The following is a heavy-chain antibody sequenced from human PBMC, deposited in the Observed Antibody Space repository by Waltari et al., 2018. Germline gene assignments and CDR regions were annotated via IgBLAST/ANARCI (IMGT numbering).Heavy chain of an antibody. CDR3: AREQVYENWFDP. Sequence: QVQLVQSGAEVKKPGASVKVSCKASGYTFTGYYMHWVRQAPGQGLEWMGWINPNGGGTNYAQKLQGRVTMTRDTSISTAYMELSRLRSDDTAVYYCAREQVYENWFDPWGQGTLVTVSS. CDR2: INPNGGGT. D-gene: IGHD1-20*01. V-gene: IGHV1-2*02. CDR1: GYTFTGYY. J-gene: IGHJ5*02.